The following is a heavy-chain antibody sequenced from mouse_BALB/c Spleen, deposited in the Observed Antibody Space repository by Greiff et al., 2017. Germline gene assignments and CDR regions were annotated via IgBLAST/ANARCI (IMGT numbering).Heavy chain of an antibody. CDR2: ISSGGSYT. CDR3: AILFITTVVSRYFDV. Sequence: DVMLVESGGDLVKPGGSLKLSCAASGFTFSSYGMSWVRQTPDKRLEWVATISSGGSYTYYPDSVKGRFTISRDNAKNTLYLQMSSLKSEDTAMYYCAILFITTVVSRYFDVWGAGTTVTVSS. J-gene: IGHJ1*01. CDR1: GFTFSSYG. V-gene: IGHV5-6*02. D-gene: IGHD1-1*01.